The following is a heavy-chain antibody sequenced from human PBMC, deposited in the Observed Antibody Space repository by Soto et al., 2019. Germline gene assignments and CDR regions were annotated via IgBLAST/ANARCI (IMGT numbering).Heavy chain of an antibody. CDR1: GGSFSGYY. CDR3: ARGMWVFIVVVPAREAGYYYYGMDV. V-gene: IGHV4-34*01. J-gene: IGHJ6*02. D-gene: IGHD2-2*01. CDR2: INHSGST. Sequence: SETLSLTCAVYGGSFSGYYWSWIRQPPGRGLEWIGEINHSGSTNYNPSLKSRATISVDTSKNQFSLKLSSVTAADTAVYYCARGMWVFIVVVPAREAGYYYYGMDVWGQGTTVTVSS.